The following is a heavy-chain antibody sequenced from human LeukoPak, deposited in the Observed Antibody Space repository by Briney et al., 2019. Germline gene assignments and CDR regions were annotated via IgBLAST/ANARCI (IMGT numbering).Heavy chain of an antibody. D-gene: IGHD3-22*01. Sequence: SETLSLTCTVSGGSISSSSYYWGWIRQPPGKGLEWIGSIYYSGSTYYNPSLKSRVTISVDTSKNQFSLKLSSVTAADTAVYYCARDGYYYDSSGYYYFDYWGQGTLVTVSS. CDR1: GGSISSSSYY. V-gene: IGHV4-39*07. J-gene: IGHJ4*02. CDR2: IYYSGST. CDR3: ARDGYYYDSSGYYYFDY.